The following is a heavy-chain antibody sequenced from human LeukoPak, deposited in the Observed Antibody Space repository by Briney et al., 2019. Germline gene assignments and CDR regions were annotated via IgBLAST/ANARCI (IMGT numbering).Heavy chain of an antibody. CDR1: GYSFTSYW. D-gene: IGHD5-12*01. CDR3: ARLPPSPSFDIAPEGYFDY. V-gene: IGHV5-51*01. CDR2: IYPGDSDT. Sequence: GESLKISCKGSGYSFTSYWIGWVRQMPGKGLEWMGIIYPGDSDTRYSPSFQGQVTISADKSISTAYLQWSSLKASDTAMYYCARLPPSPSFDIAPEGYFDYWGQGTLVTVSS. J-gene: IGHJ4*02.